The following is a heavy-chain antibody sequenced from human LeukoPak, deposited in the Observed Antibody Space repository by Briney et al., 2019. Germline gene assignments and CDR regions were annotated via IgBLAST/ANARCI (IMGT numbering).Heavy chain of an antibody. CDR1: GFTFSSYA. CDR2: ISTNGGST. Sequence: GGSLRLSCAASGFTFSSYAMHWVRQAPGKGLEYVSAISTNGGSTYYANSVKGRFTISRDNSKNTLYLQMGSVRAEDMAVYYCARWGSTSCYDYWGQGTLVTVSS. J-gene: IGHJ4*02. V-gene: IGHV3-64*01. D-gene: IGHD2-2*01. CDR3: ARWGSTSCYDY.